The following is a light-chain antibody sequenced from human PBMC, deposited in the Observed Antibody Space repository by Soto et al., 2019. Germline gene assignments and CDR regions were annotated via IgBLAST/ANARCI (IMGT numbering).Light chain of an antibody. CDR3: QQYHDWPPIT. CDR1: RSIRSS. CDR2: GAS. J-gene: IGKJ3*01. Sequence: EIVLTQSPATLSVSPGERATLSCRASRSIRSSLAWYQQKPGQAPRLLIYGASTRATGIPARFSGSGSATDFTLTISSLQSDDFAMYYCQQYHDWPPITFGPGTKVDIK. V-gene: IGKV3-15*01.